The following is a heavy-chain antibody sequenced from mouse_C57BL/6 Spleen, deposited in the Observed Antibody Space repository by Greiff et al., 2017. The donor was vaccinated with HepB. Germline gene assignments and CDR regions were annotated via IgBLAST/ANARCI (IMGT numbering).Heavy chain of an antibody. CDR2: ISSGSSTI. J-gene: IGHJ1*03. Sequence: EVKLVESGGGLVKPGGSLKLSCAASGFTFSDYGMHWVRQAPEKGLEWVAYISSGSSTIYYADTVKGRFTISRDNAKNTLFLQMTSLRSEDTAMYYCASSSYRYWYFDVWGTGTTVTVSS. CDR3: ASSSYRYWYFDV. V-gene: IGHV5-17*01. D-gene: IGHD1-1*01. CDR1: GFTFSDYG.